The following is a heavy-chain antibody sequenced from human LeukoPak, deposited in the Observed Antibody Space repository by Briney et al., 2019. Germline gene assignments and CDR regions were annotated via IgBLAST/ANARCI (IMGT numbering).Heavy chain of an antibody. D-gene: IGHD6-19*01. V-gene: IGHV3-7*01. Sequence: GGSLRLSCAASGFTFSSYWMSWVRQAPGKGLEWVANIKQEGSDKYYVDSVKGRFTISRDNAKNSLYLQMNSLRAEDTAIYYCARASAVAGTRDYWGRGTLVTVSS. CDR3: ARASAVAGTRDY. CDR2: IKQEGSDK. CDR1: GFTFSSYW. J-gene: IGHJ4*02.